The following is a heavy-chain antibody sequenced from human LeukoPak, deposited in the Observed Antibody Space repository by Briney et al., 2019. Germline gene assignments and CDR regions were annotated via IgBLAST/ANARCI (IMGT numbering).Heavy chain of an antibody. CDR1: GGSISSGGYY. Sequence: SQTLSLTCTVSGGSISSGGYYWSWIRQHPGKGLEWIGYIYYSGSTYYNPSLKSRVTISVDTSKNQFSLKLSSVTAADTAVYYCARAFPDCSGGSCYAPGHAFDIWGQGTMVTVSS. V-gene: IGHV4-31*03. D-gene: IGHD2-15*01. CDR2: IYYSGST. J-gene: IGHJ3*02. CDR3: ARAFPDCSGGSCYAPGHAFDI.